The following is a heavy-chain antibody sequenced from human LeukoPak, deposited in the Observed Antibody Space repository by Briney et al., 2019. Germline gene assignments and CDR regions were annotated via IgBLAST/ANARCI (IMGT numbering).Heavy chain of an antibody. J-gene: IGHJ4*02. CDR2: INSSGGRT. Sequence: PGGSLRLSCTTSGFTFSSSAMSWVRQAPGKGLEWVSDINSSGGRTYYADSVKGRFTISRDNAKNSLYLQMNSLRAEDTAVYYCAREYRASYYDSSGYWSLGYWGQGTLVTVSS. V-gene: IGHV3-23*01. CDR3: AREYRASYYDSSGYWSLGY. D-gene: IGHD3-22*01. CDR1: GFTFSSSA.